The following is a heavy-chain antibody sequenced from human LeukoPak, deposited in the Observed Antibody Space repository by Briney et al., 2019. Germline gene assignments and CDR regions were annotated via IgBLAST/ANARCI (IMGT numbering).Heavy chain of an antibody. CDR1: GFTFSSYA. CDR2: ISGSGGST. J-gene: IGHJ4*02. V-gene: IGHV3-23*01. CDR3: AKETMIVVVTFDY. D-gene: IGHD3-22*01. Sequence: PGGSLRLSCAASGFTFSSYAMIWVRQAPGKGLGWVSAISGSGGSTYYADSVKGRFTISRDNSKNTLYLQMNSLRAEDTAVYYCAKETMIVVVTFDYWGQGTLVTVSS.